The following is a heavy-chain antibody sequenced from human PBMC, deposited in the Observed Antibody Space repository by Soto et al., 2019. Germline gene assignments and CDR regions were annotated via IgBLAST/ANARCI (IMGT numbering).Heavy chain of an antibody. CDR1: GFTFSSYG. J-gene: IGHJ6*03. V-gene: IGHV3-33*01. CDR3: ARGPAASSSWYYYYYYMDV. D-gene: IGHD6-13*01. CDR2: IWCDGSNK. Sequence: GGSLRLSCAASGFTFSSYGMHWVRQAPGKGLEWVAVIWCDGSNKYYADSVKGRFTISRDNSKNTLYLQMNSLRAEDTAVYYCARGPAASSSWYYYYYYMDVWGKGTTVTVSS.